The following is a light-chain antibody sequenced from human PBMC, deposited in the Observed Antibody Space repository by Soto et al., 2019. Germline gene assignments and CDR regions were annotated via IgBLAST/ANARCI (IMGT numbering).Light chain of an antibody. V-gene: IGKV3-20*01. J-gene: IGKJ1*01. Sequence: EIVLTQSPGTLSLSPGERATLTCRASQSVDSRYFAWYQQKPGQAPRLLIYGASYRATGIPDRFSGSGSGTDFTLTISRLEPEDFAMYYCQQYHNSPRPFGQGTKVEIK. CDR2: GAS. CDR3: QQYHNSPRP. CDR1: QSVDSRY.